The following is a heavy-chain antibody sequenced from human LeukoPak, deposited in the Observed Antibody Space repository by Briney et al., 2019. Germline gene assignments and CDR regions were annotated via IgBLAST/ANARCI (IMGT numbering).Heavy chain of an antibody. J-gene: IGHJ4*02. D-gene: IGHD5-24*01. Sequence: SVKVSCKASGYTFTSYGISWVRQAPGQGLEWMGRIIPILGIANYAQKFQGRVTITADKSTSTAYMELSSLRSEDTAVYYCARTRNDHGYNGTSWGQGTLVTVSS. CDR1: GYTFTSYG. CDR2: IIPILGIA. V-gene: IGHV1-69*04. CDR3: ARTRNDHGYNGTS.